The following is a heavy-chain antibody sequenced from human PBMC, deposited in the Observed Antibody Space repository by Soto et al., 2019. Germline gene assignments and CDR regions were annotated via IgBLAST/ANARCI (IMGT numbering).Heavy chain of an antibody. V-gene: IGHV2-5*02. CDR3: AHRRGASSDLYVSYFSY. Sequence: QITLKESGPTLVKPTQTLTLTCTFSGFSLSTGGVGVGWIRQPPGKALEWLAIIYWDDDKRYSPSLKNRLTITQNTSKNQVVLTMTNMDPVDTATDYFAHRRGASSDLYVSYFSYWGQGTLVTVSS. D-gene: IGHD6-19*01. J-gene: IGHJ4*02. CDR1: GFSLSTGGVG. CDR2: IYWDDDK.